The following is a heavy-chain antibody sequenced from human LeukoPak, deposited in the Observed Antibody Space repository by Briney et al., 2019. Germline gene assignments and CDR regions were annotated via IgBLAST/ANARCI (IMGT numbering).Heavy chain of an antibody. J-gene: IGHJ4*02. CDR1: GFTFSSYV. Sequence: PGGSLRLSCAASGFTFSSYVMHWVRQAPGKGLDWVALISYDDGSNKYYADSVKGRFTISRDNSKNTLYLQMNSLRTEDTAVYYCVRDVRQGYSYGFHYWGQGTLVTVSS. D-gene: IGHD5-18*01. CDR2: ISYDDGSNK. V-gene: IGHV3-30*04. CDR3: VRDVRQGYSYGFHY.